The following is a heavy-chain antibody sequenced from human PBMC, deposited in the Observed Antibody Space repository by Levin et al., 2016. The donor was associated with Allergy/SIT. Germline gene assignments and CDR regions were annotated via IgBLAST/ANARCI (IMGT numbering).Heavy chain of an antibody. CDR3: ARGPQPLRGYRYGDYYYNGMDV. CDR2: IIPMFGTS. J-gene: IGHJ6*02. Sequence: WVRQAPGQGLEWMGGIIPMFGTSNYAQKFQGRVTITVDESTSTAYMELSSLRSEDRAVYYCARGPQPLRGYRYGDYYYNGMDVWGQGTTVTVSS. D-gene: IGHD5-18*01. V-gene: IGHV1-69*01.